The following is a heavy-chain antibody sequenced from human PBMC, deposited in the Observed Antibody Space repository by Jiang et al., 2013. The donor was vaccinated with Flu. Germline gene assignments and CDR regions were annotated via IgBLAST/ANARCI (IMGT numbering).Heavy chain of an antibody. J-gene: IGHJ6*02. V-gene: IGHV1-69*06. Sequence: RQAPGQGLEWMGGIIPIFGTANYAQKFQGRVTITADKSTSTAYMELSSLRSEDTAVYYCARGEVRGVIIAYYYYYGMDVWGQGTTVTVSS. CDR3: ARGEVRGVIIAYYYYYGMDV. CDR2: IIPIFGTA. D-gene: IGHD3-10*01.